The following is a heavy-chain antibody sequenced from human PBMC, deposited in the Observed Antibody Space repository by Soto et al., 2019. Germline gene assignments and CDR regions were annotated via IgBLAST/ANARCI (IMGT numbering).Heavy chain of an antibody. J-gene: IGHJ6*02. V-gene: IGHV4-34*01. CDR3: ARGTRGPGAAAGYYYYYGMDV. CDR2: INHSGST. D-gene: IGHD6-13*01. CDR1: GGSFSCYY. Sequence: SETLSLTCAVYGGSFSCYYWSWIRQPPGKGLEWIGEINHSGSTNYNPSLKSRVTISVDTPKNQFSLKLGSVTAADTAVYYCARGTRGPGAAAGYYYYYGMDVWGQGTTVTVSS.